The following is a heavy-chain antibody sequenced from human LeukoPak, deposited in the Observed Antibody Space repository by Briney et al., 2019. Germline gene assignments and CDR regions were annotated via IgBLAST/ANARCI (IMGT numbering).Heavy chain of an antibody. Sequence: SSVTVSCKASRGTFSSYAISWVRQAPGQGLEWVGGIILIFGTANYAQKFQGRVTITADESTSTASMELKSLRSEDTAVYYCASACFRYLFWLEPNWFAPWGQGTLVTVSS. V-gene: IGHV1-69*01. CDR1: RGTFSSYA. CDR2: IILIFGTA. D-gene: IGHD3-9*01. J-gene: IGHJ5*02. CDR3: ASACFRYLFWLEPNWFAP.